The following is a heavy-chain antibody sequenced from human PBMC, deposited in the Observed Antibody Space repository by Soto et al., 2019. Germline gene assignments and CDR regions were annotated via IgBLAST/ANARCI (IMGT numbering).Heavy chain of an antibody. J-gene: IGHJ4*02. CDR3: ARENYFDY. V-gene: IGHV3-7*04. CDR1: GFTFRSYC. Sequence: TVGSLRLSCAASGFTFRSYCMGWVRQVPGKGLEWVANIKQDGSEKNYVDSVKGRFTISRDNAKNSLCLQMNSLRGEDTAVYYCARENYFDYWGQGTQVTVS. CDR2: IKQDGSEK.